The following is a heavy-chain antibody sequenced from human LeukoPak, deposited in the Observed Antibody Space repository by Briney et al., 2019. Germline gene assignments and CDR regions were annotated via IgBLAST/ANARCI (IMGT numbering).Heavy chain of an antibody. CDR1: GFTFSTIG. CDR3: AKVNNYDDY. Sequence: PGGSLRLSCAASGFTFSTIGIHWVRQAPGKGLEWVAAISPDGNNEYYTDSVKGRFTISRDNSKNMIYLQMNSLRGEDSAVYYCAKVNNYDDYWGQGTLVTVSS. D-gene: IGHD1/OR15-1a*01. V-gene: IGHV3-30*18. J-gene: IGHJ4*02. CDR2: ISPDGNNE.